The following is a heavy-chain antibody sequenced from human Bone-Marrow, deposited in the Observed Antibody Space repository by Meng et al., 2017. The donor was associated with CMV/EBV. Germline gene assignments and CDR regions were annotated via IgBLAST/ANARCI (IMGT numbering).Heavy chain of an antibody. CDR1: GGSFSGYY. D-gene: IGHD3-9*01. V-gene: IGHV4-34*01. Sequence: SETLSLTCAVYGGSFSGYYWSWIRQPPGKGLEWIGEINHSGSTNYNPSLKSRVTISVDTSKNQFSLKLSSVTAADTAVYYCARVNTLVVYGVLGLADWGQGTLVTVSS. J-gene: IGHJ4*02. CDR3: ARVNTLVVYGVLGLAD. CDR2: INHSGST.